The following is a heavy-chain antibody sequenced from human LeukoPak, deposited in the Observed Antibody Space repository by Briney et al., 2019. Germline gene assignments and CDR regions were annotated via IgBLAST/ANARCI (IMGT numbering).Heavy chain of an antibody. V-gene: IGHV3-23*01. Sequence: GGSLRLPCAASGFTFSSYGMSWVRQAPGKGLEWVSAISGSGGSTYYADSVKGRFTISRDNSKNTLYLQMNSLRAEDTAVYYCANAYSGSYTGDYWGQGTLVTVSS. CDR3: ANAYSGSYTGDY. J-gene: IGHJ4*02. CDR1: GFTFSSYG. CDR2: ISGSGGST. D-gene: IGHD1-26*01.